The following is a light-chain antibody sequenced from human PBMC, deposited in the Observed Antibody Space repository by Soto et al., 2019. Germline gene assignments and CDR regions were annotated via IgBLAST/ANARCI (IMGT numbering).Light chain of an antibody. Sequence: DIQMTQSPSSLSASVGDRVTITCRASQGIRNDLGWYQQKPGKAPKLLIYKASTLKSGVPSRFSGSGSGTDFTLTISCLQSEDFATYYCQQYYSYPLTFGGGTKVDIK. CDR3: QQYYSYPLT. CDR2: KAS. CDR1: QGIRND. V-gene: IGKV1-17*01. J-gene: IGKJ4*01.